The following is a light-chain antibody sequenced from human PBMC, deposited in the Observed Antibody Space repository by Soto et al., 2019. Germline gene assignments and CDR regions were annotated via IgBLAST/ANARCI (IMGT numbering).Light chain of an antibody. Sequence: LTQSPCTLSLFPGESATLSCRASQTVSITYLTWYQQKPGQAPRLLIYDASSRATGIPDRFSGSGSGTDFTLTISRLEPEDFAVYYCQQYGSSPITFGQGTRLEIK. V-gene: IGKV3-20*01. CDR1: QTVSITY. CDR3: QQYGSSPIT. J-gene: IGKJ5*01. CDR2: DAS.